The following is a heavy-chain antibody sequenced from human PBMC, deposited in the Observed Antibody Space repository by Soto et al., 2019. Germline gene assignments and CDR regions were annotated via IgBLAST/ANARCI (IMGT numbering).Heavy chain of an antibody. J-gene: IGHJ6*02. CDR1: GGTFSSYA. CDR3: ARHDCISSSCYYYYYYGMDV. V-gene: IGHV1-69*12. D-gene: IGHD2-15*01. Sequence: QVQLVQAGAEVKKPGSSVKVSCKASGGTFSSYAISWVRQAPGQGLEWMGGIIPIFDTANYAQKFQGRVTITAAESTXTXYXXLSSLRSEDTAVYYCARHDCISSSCYYYYYYGMDVWGQGTTVTVSS. CDR2: IIPIFDTA.